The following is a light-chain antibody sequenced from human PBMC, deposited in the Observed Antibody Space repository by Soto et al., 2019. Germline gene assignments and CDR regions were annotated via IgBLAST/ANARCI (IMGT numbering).Light chain of an antibody. CDR3: HQYHNWPRT. J-gene: IGKJ1*01. CDR1: ERVSSN. V-gene: IGKV3D-15*01. Sequence: IVMTQSPATLSVSPGERATISCRASERVSSNLAWYQQKPGQAPRLLLYATSTRAMGIPARFRGSGSGTEFTLTISSLQSEDVAIYYCHQYHNWPRTFGQGTKVEIK. CDR2: ATS.